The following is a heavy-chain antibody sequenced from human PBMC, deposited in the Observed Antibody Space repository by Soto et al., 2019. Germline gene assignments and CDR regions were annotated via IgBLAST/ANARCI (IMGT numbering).Heavy chain of an antibody. J-gene: IGHJ6*03. CDR3: ARSSACSSWYYYYMAV. CDR2: IQSSGAT. V-gene: IGHV4-59*08. Sequence: SETLSLTCTVSGDSISSYFWSWIRQSPGKGLEWVAYIQSSGATNYNPSLKSRVTISLDTSKNQFSLKLSSVAAADTAVYYCARSSACSSWYYYYMAVWGKGTAVTVSS. D-gene: IGHD6-13*01. CDR1: GDSISSYF.